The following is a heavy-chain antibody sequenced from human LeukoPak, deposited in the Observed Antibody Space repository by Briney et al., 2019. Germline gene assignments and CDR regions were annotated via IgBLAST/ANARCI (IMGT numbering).Heavy chain of an antibody. CDR2: ISGSGGST. CDR3: ARHKGGGFTMVRGVIVRHAFDI. V-gene: IGHV3-23*01. J-gene: IGHJ3*02. CDR1: GFTFSSYA. Sequence: PGGSLRLSCAAPGFTFSSYAMSWVRQAPGKGLEWVSAISGSGGSTYYADSVKGRFTISRDNSKNTLYLQMNSLRAEDTAVYYCARHKGGGFTMVRGVIVRHAFDIWGQGTMVTVSS. D-gene: IGHD3-10*01.